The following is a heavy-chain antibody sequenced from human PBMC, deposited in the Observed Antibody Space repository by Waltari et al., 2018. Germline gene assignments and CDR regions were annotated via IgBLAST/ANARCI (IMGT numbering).Heavy chain of an antibody. CDR1: GFTFSSDG. Sequence: EVQLVESGGHLFQPGGSLRLSCGASGFTFSSDGMNWVRQAPGKGLEWIAYIDDSGAAEYYAASLRGRVTVSRDNAKDSLYLQMYNLRGEDTAVYYCMRGLTIPDYWGHGTPVTVSS. CDR3: MRGLTIPDY. J-gene: IGHJ4*01. D-gene: IGHD2-21*01. V-gene: IGHV3-48*04. CDR2: IDDSGAAE.